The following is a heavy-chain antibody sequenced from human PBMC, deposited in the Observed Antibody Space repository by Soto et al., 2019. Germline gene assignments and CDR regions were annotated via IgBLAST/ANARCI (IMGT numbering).Heavy chain of an antibody. V-gene: IGHV1-18*01. D-gene: IGHD3-3*01. CDR1: GYTFTSYG. CDR2: ISAYNGNT. Sequence: ASVKVSCKASGYTFTSYGISWVRQAPGQGLEWMGWISAYNGNTNYAQKLQGRVTMTTDTSTSTAYMELRSLRSDDTAVYYCARVQITILGVVIIENCFDPWGQGTLVTVSS. CDR3: ARVQITILGVVIIENCFDP. J-gene: IGHJ5*02.